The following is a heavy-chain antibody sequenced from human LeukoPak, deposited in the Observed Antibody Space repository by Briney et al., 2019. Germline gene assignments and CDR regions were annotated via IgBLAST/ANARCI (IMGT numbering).Heavy chain of an antibody. J-gene: IGHJ4*02. D-gene: IGHD3-22*01. CDR2: IRRKAHGGTT. V-gene: IGHV3-49*04. Sequence: GSLRLSCTTSGFTFGDYAMSWVRQAPGKGLEWVSFIRRKAHGGTTEYAASVKGRFSSSRDDYKSIAYLQMNSLKTEDTAVYFCTRVTYYYDNSGYFHFDSWGQGSLVTVSS. CDR3: TRVTYYYDNSGYFHFDS. CDR1: GFTFGDYA.